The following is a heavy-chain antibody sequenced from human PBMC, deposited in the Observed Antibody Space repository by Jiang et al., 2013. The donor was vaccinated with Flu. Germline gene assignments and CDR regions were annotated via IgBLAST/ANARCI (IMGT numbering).Heavy chain of an antibody. CDR1: GAPSAVVTG. V-gene: IGHV4-4*02. J-gene: IGHJ4*02. D-gene: IGHD3-9*01. CDR2: IYHSGST. CDR3: ARGADILTGYFLDY. Sequence: GLVKPSGTLSLTCAVSGAPSAVVTGGVGSATPHGKGLEWIGEIYHSGSTNYNASLKSRVTISVDKSKNQFSLRLSSVTAADTAVYYCARGADILTGYFLDYWGQGTLVTVSS.